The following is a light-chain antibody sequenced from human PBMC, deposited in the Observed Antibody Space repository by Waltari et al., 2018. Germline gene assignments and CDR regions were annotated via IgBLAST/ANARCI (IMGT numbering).Light chain of an antibody. CDR2: WAS. CDR1: QSVLYSSNNKNY. Sequence: DIAMTQSPDSLAVSLGASATINCKSSQSVLYSSNNKNYLAWYQQKPGQPPKLLIYWASTRESGVPDRFSGSGSGTDFTLTISSLQAEDVAVYYCQQYYSTPPTFGGGTKVEIK. CDR3: QQYYSTPPT. V-gene: IGKV4-1*01. J-gene: IGKJ4*01.